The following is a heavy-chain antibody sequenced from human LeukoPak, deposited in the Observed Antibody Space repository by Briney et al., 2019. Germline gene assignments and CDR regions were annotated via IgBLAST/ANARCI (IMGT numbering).Heavy chain of an antibody. CDR2: FDPEDGET. D-gene: IGHD3-9*01. J-gene: IGHJ4*02. CDR1: GYTFTSYG. V-gene: IGHV1-24*01. Sequence: ASVKVSCKASGYTFTSYGISWVRQAPGKGLEWMGGFDPEDGETIYAQKFQGRVTMTEDTSTDTAYMELSSLRSEDTAVYYCASIRYFDWLLDYWGQGTLVTVSS. CDR3: ASIRYFDWLLDY.